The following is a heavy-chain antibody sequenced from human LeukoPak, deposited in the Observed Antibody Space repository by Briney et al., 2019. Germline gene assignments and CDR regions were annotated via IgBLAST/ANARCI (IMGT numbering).Heavy chain of an antibody. CDR1: GFTFSSFD. Sequence: PAGGSLRLSCAASGFTFSSFDMHWVRQPTGQGPEWVSTIGTASDTYYPGSVEGRFTLSRDNAKNSLYLQMNSLTAGDTAVYYCARGPPRGKYYYMDVWGKGTTVTVSS. D-gene: IGHD1-1*01. J-gene: IGHJ6*03. CDR3: ARGPPRGKYYYMDV. CDR2: IGTASDT. V-gene: IGHV3-13*01.